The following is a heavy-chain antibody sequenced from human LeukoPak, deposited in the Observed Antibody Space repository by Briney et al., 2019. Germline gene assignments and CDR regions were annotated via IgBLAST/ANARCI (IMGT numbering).Heavy chain of an antibody. V-gene: IGHV3-7*04. CDR1: GFTFSSYW. J-gene: IGHJ3*02. Sequence: GGSLRLSCAASGFTFSSYWMSWVRQAPGKGLEWVANIKQDGSEKYYVDSVKGRFTISRDNAKNSLYLQMNSLRAEDTAVYYCARGIAARQDAFDIWGQGTMVTVSS. D-gene: IGHD6-6*01. CDR3: ARGIAARQDAFDI. CDR2: IKQDGSEK.